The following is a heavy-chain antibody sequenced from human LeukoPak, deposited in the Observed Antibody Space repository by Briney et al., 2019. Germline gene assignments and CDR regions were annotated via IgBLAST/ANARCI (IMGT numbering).Heavy chain of an antibody. D-gene: IGHD3-22*01. CDR1: GSSISSGDNY. J-gene: IGHJ4*02. V-gene: IGHV4-61*02. Sequence: SETLSLTCTVSGSSISSGDNYWSWIRQPAGKGLEWIGRIYTSGSTYYNPSLKSRVTISVDTSKNQFSLKLNSVTAADTAVYFCGRLDDYDYSAWWGQGILVTVSS. CDR2: IYTSGST. CDR3: GRLDDYDYSAW.